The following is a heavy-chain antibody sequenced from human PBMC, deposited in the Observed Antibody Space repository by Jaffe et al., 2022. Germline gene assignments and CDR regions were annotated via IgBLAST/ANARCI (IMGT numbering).Heavy chain of an antibody. CDR2: IKSKTDGGTT. D-gene: IGHD2-21*02. J-gene: IGHJ6*03. CDR1: GFTFSNAW. V-gene: IGHV3-15*01. CDR3: TTETARYYYYMDV. Sequence: EVQLVESGGGLVKPGGSLRLSCAASGFTFSNAWMSWVRQAPGKGLEWVGRIKSKTDGGTTDYAAPVKGRFTISRDDSKNTLYLQMNSLKTEDTAVYYCTTETARYYYYMDVWGKGTTVTVSS.